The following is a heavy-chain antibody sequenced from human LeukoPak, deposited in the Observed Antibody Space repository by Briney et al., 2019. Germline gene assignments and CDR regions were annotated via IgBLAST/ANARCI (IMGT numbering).Heavy chain of an antibody. CDR3: TTDLNNIPVPEGYFDL. CDR1: GFTFSSYG. D-gene: IGHD6-19*01. J-gene: IGHJ4*02. CDR2: ISYDGSNK. Sequence: PGGSLRLSCAASGFTFSSYGMHWVRQAPGKGLEWVAVISYDGSNKYYADSVKGRFTISRDNSKNTLYLQMNSLRAEDTAVYYCTTDLNNIPVPEGYFDLWGLGTLVTVSS. V-gene: IGHV3-30*03.